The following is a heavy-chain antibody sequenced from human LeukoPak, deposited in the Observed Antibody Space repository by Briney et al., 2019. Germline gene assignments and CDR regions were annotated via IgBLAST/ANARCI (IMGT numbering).Heavy chain of an antibody. CDR1: GGTFSSYA. Sequence: SVKVSCKASGGTFSSYAISWVRQAPGQGLEWMGRIIPIFGIANYAQKFQGRVTITADKSTSTAYMELSSLRSEDTAVYYCARDSNYYYDSSGYSPDAFDIWGQGTMVTVSS. CDR3: ARDSNYYYDSSGYSPDAFDI. V-gene: IGHV1-69*04. CDR2: IIPIFGIA. J-gene: IGHJ3*02. D-gene: IGHD3-22*01.